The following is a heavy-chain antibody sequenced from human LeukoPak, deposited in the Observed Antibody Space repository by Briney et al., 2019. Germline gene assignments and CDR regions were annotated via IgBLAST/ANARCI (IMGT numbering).Heavy chain of an antibody. Sequence: GRSLRLSCAASGFTFDDYAMHWVRQAPGKGLEWVSGISWNSGSIGYADSVKGRFTISRDNAKNSLYLQMNSLRAEDTALYYCAKELGDYEYYYMDVWGKGTTVTVSS. CDR2: ISWNSGSI. CDR1: GFTFDDYA. J-gene: IGHJ6*03. D-gene: IGHD4-17*01. V-gene: IGHV3-9*01. CDR3: AKELGDYEYYYMDV.